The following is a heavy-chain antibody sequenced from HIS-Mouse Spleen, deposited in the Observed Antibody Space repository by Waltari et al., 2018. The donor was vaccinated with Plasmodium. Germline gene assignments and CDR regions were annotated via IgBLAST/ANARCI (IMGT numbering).Heavy chain of an antibody. J-gene: IGHJ4*02. CDR3: AKEVLGYYDFWSRPDY. Sequence: QVQLVESGGGVVQPGRSLRLSCAASGFTFSSSGMHWVRQAPGKGLEGVAVKSKEGSNKYYADSVKGRFTISRDNSKNTLYLQMNSLRAEDTAVYYCAKEVLGYYDFWSRPDYWGQGTLVTVSS. CDR1: GFTFSSSG. V-gene: IGHV3-30*18. D-gene: IGHD3-3*01. CDR2: KSKEGSNK.